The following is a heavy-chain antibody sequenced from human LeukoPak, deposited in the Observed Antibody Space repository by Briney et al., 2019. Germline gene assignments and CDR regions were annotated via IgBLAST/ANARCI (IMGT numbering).Heavy chain of an antibody. CDR1: GFTFSSYS. CDR2: ISSSSSTI. J-gene: IGHJ4*02. D-gene: IGHD6-13*01. CDR3: ARVPSPGPFSGYSSSWRSFDY. V-gene: IGHV3-48*01. Sequence: GGSLRLSCAASGFTFSSYSMNWVRQAPGKGLEWVSYISSSSSTIYYADSVKGRFTISRDNAKNSLYLQMSSLRAEDTAVYYCARVPSPGPFSGYSSSWRSFDYWGQGTLVTVSS.